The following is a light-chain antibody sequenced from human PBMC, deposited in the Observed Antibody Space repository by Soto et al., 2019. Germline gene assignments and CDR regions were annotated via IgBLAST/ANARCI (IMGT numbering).Light chain of an antibody. CDR3: SSYAGIDVV. J-gene: IGLJ2*01. CDR1: SSDVGGYDY. Sequence: QSALTQPASVSGSPGQSITISCTGTSSDVGGYDYVSWYQQHPAKAPKLMIYAVSNRPSGVSNRFSGSKSGNTASLTISGLQADDEADYYCSSYAGIDVVFGGGTKLTVL. V-gene: IGLV2-14*03. CDR2: AVS.